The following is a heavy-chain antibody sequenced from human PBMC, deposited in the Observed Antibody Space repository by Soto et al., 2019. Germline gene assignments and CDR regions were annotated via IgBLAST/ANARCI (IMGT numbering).Heavy chain of an antibody. J-gene: IGHJ4*02. Sequence: EVHLVESGGGLVQPGGCLRLSCATSGFNFSTYWVHWVRQVPGKGLVWVSHINSDGTITDYADSVKGRFTTSRDNAKKTLYLEMNSLRADDTAIYYCTRDGGGRYYGGFDNWGQGTLVTVSS. CDR2: INSDGTIT. CDR3: TRDGGGRYYGGFDN. D-gene: IGHD1-26*01. V-gene: IGHV3-74*01. CDR1: GFNFSTYW.